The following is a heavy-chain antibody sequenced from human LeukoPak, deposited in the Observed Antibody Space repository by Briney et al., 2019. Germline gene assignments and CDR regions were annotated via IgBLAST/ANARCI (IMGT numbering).Heavy chain of an antibody. Sequence: PSETLSLTCTVSGGSISSFSWSWIRQPAGKGLEWIWRVYSSGSTNYNPSLKSRVTMSVDTSKNQFSLKLTSVTAADTAVYYCARGVDYGVYYFDYWGQGTLVTVSS. CDR1: GGSISSFS. CDR2: VYSSGST. J-gene: IGHJ4*02. CDR3: ARGVDYGVYYFDY. V-gene: IGHV4-4*07. D-gene: IGHD4-17*01.